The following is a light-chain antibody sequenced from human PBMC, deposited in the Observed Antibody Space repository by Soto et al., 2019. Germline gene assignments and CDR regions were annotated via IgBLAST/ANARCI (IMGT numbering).Light chain of an antibody. V-gene: IGLV2-11*01. CDR2: DVS. CDR1: SSDVGGYNY. CDR3: CSYAGSNTLYV. J-gene: IGLJ1*01. Sequence: QSALTQPRSVSGSPGQSVTISCTGTSSDVGGYNYVSWYQQHPGKAPKLMIYDVSKRPSGVPDRFSGSKSGNTASLIISGLQAEDEADYYCCSYAGSNTLYVFGTGTKVTVL.